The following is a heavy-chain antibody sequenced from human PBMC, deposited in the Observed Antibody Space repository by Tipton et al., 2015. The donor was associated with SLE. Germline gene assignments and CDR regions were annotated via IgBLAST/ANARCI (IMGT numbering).Heavy chain of an antibody. CDR3: ARDGGGIDLWSGYYVDR. CDR1: GGSISSGSYY. CDR2: IYYSGSS. V-gene: IGHV4-39*06. D-gene: IGHD3-3*01. Sequence: TLSLTCTVSGGSISSGSYYWGWIRQPPGKGLEWIGSIYYSGSSHYNPSLKSRVTISVDRSKNQFALNLSSATAADTAVYYCARDGGGIDLWSGYYVDRWGQGTLIPVSS. J-gene: IGHJ4*02.